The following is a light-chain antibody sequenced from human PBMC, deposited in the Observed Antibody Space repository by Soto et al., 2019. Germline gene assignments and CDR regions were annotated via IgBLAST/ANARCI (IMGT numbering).Light chain of an antibody. Sequence: DIQMTQSPSTLSASVGDRVTITCRASQSISDWLAWYQQKPGKAPNLLIYRASTLESGVPSRFSRSGSGTEFTHTVSSLQPDDFATYYCQQYSSYSRTFGQGTKVEIK. CDR1: QSISDW. J-gene: IGKJ1*01. CDR3: QQYSSYSRT. V-gene: IGKV1-5*03. CDR2: RAS.